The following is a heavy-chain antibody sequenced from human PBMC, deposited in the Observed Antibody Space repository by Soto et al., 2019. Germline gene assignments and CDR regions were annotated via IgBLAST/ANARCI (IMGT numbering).Heavy chain of an antibody. Sequence: GGSLRLSCAASGFTVSSNYMSWVRQAPGKGLEWVSVIYSGGSTYYADSVKGRFTISRDNSKNTLYLQMNSLRAEDTAVYYCARMKWLRGFDYWGQGTLVTVSS. J-gene: IGHJ4*02. CDR3: ARMKWLRGFDY. D-gene: IGHD6-19*01. CDR1: GFTVSSNY. CDR2: IYSGGST. V-gene: IGHV3-66*01.